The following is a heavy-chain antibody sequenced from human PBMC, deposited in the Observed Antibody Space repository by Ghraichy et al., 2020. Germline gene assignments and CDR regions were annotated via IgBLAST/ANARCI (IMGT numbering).Heavy chain of an antibody. CDR1: GGSFSGYY. CDR3: AREYGDYVGAFDI. J-gene: IGHJ3*02. D-gene: IGHD4-17*01. CDR2: INHSGST. Sequence: SETLSLTCAVYGGSFSGYYWSWIRQPPGKGLEWIGEINHSGSTNYNPSLKSRVTISVDTSKNQFSLKLSSVTAADTAVYYCAREYGDYVGAFDIWGQGTMVTVSS. V-gene: IGHV4-34*01.